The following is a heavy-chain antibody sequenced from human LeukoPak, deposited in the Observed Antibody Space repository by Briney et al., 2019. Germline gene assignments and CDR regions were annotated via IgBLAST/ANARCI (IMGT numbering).Heavy chain of an antibody. CDR3: ARESAVYFDY. Sequence: GGSPRLSCAASGFTFSSYSMNWVRQAPGKGLEWVSYISSSSSTIYYADSVKGRFTISRDNAKNSLYLQMNSLRAEDTAVYYCARESAVYFDYWGQGTLVTVSS. V-gene: IGHV3-48*01. CDR2: ISSSSSTI. D-gene: IGHD4/OR15-4a*01. CDR1: GFTFSSYS. J-gene: IGHJ4*02.